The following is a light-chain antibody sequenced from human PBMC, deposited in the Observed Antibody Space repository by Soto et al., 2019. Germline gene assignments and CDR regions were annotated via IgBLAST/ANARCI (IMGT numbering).Light chain of an antibody. CDR3: SSFTCSMTNV. CDR2: DVG. Sequence: SALPPAASVYGSLGESIPIPCTGPSSDVGGYNSVSWYHHHPDKAPKLILYDVGQRPSGVSYRTSGSKSGNTASLTISGLQDADEADYFCSSFTCSMTNVFGSGTKLTVL. V-gene: IGLV2-14*03. J-gene: IGLJ6*01. CDR1: SSDVGGYNS.